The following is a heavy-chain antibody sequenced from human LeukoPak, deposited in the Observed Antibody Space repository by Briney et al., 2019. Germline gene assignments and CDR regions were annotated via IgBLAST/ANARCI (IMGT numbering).Heavy chain of an antibody. D-gene: IGHD4/OR15-4a*01. CDR2: ISAYNGNT. J-gene: IGHJ6*03. CDR3: ARALTTLYYYYYMDV. Sequence: ASVKVSCKASGYTFTSYGISWVRQAPGQGLEWMGWISAYNGNTNYAQKLQGRVTMTTDTSTSTAYMELRSLRSDDTAVYYCARALTTLYYYYYMDVWGKGTTVTVS. V-gene: IGHV1-18*01. CDR1: GYTFTSYG.